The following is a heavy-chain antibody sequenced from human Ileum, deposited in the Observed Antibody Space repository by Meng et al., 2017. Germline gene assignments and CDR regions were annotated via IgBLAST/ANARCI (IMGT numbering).Heavy chain of an antibody. Sequence: VHLAHVVAVLFQPAETLSLPCGGYGGSFSGYYWSWIRQPPGKGLEWIGEINHSGSTNYNPSLKSRVTISVDTSKNQFSLKLSSVTAADTAVYYCARVSSMIMVYGGSYFDYWGRGTLVTVSS. V-gene: IGHV4-34*01. CDR1: GGSFSGYY. D-gene: IGHD2-8*01. CDR2: INHSGST. CDR3: ARVSSMIMVYGGSYFDY. J-gene: IGHJ4*02.